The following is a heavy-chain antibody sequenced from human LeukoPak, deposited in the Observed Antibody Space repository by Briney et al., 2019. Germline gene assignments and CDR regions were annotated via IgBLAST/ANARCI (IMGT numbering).Heavy chain of an antibody. CDR3: ARDWFHAIDY. CDR1: GFTFSSYS. V-gene: IGHV3-74*01. CDR2: IRSDGSDT. J-gene: IGHJ4*02. Sequence: GGSLRLSCAASGFTFSSYSINWVRQAPGEGLVWVSRIRSDGSDTRYAESVKGRLTVSRDNAKNTLYLQMNSQRAKDTAVYYCARDWFHAIDYWGQGTLVTVSS. D-gene: IGHD2/OR15-2a*01.